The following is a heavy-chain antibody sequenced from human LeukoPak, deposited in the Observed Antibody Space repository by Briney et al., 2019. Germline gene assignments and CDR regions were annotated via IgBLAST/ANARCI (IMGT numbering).Heavy chain of an antibody. CDR2: IYPGDSDT. J-gene: IGHJ4*02. D-gene: IGHD6-19*01. V-gene: IGHV5-51*01. Sequence: GESLKISCKGSGYSFTSYWIGWVRQMPGKGLEWMGIIYPGDSDTRYSPSFQGQVTISADKSISTAYLQWSSLKASDTAMYYCARTKIERAVAGTFFYFDYWGQGTLVTVSS. CDR1: GYSFTSYW. CDR3: ARTKIERAVAGTFFYFDY.